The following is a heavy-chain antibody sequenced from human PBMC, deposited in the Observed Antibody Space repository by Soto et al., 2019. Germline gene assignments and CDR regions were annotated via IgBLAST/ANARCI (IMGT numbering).Heavy chain of an antibody. V-gene: IGHV3-74*01. CDR3: SRDNPGLADF. CDR2: LNEDGSFT. Sequence: SGVPSEFTFSSDWMPWVRQTPGKGLVWVSRLNEDGSFTSYADSVKGRFTIFRDNAKNTLYLQMNSLRAEDTAVYYCSRDNPGLADFRGQRSTVTVSS. J-gene: IGHJ6*02. CDR1: EFTFSSDW. D-gene: IGHD3-9*01.